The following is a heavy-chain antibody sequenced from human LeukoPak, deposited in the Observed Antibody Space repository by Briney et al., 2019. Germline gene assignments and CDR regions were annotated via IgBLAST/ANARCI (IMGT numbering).Heavy chain of an antibody. CDR1: GFTLSTYS. V-gene: IGHV3-21*01. CDR3: ARGGVGLVIIPGWEYDYYGLDV. CDR2: ISSGATYM. Sequence: GGSLRLSCAASGFTLSTYSMNWVRQAPGKGLEWVASISSGATYMYYADSVKGRFTISRDNAKNSLYLQMNSLRAEDTAVYYCARGGVGLVIIPGWEYDYYGLDVWGQGTTVTVSS. D-gene: IGHD3/OR15-3a*01. J-gene: IGHJ6*02.